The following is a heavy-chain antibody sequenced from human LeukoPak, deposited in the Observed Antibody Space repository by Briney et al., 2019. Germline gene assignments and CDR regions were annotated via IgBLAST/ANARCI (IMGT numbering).Heavy chain of an antibody. CDR1: GFTVSSNF. D-gene: IGHD6-19*01. J-gene: IGHJ4*02. CDR2: MYSDGST. CDR3: VKDNIRSIAVAGRFDY. V-gene: IGHV3-53*05. Sequence: PGGSLRLSCAASGFTVSSNFMSWVRQAPEKGLEWVSVMYSDGSTYYADSVKGRFTISRDNSKNTVYLQMNSLRAEDTAVYYCVKDNIRSIAVAGRFDYWGRGTLVTVSS.